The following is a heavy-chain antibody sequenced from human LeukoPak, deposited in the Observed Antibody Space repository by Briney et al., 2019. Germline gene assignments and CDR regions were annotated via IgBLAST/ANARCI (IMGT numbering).Heavy chain of an antibody. CDR1: DGSIGTYY. CDR3: PRGRLGRQHAGFFDS. D-gene: IGHD6-19*01. V-gene: IGHV4-59*08. J-gene: IGHJ4*02. Sequence: SETLSLTCSVSDGSIGTYYWGWIRQPPGKGLEWIGYIYYSGSTTYNPSLKSRVTVSVDTCKKKCSLKLRSMTAADTAVYYCPRGRLGRQHAGFFDSWGQGTLVTVSS. CDR2: IYYSGST.